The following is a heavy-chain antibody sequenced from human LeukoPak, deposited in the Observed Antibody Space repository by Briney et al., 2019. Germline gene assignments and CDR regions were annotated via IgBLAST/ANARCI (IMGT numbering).Heavy chain of an antibody. D-gene: IGHD6-19*01. CDR1: GFTFSSYW. CDR3: ASALRIAVAGASDFDY. Sequence: GGSLRPSCAASGFTFSSYWMHWVRQAPGKGLVWVSRINSDGSSTSYADSVKGRFTISRDNAKNTLYLQMNSLRAEDTAVYYCASALRIAVAGASDFDYWGQGTLVTVSS. CDR2: INSDGSST. J-gene: IGHJ4*02. V-gene: IGHV3-74*01.